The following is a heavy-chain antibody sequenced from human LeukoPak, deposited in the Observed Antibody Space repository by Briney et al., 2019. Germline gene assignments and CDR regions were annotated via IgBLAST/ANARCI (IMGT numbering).Heavy chain of an antibody. J-gene: IGHJ5*02. CDR3: ARKLRHQNNWFDP. CDR1: GGSISSYY. CDR2: IYTSGST. V-gene: IGHV4-4*07. Sequence: SETLSLTCTVSGGSISSYYWSWIRQPAGKGLEWIGRIYTSGSTNYNPSLKSRVAISVDTSKNQFSLKLSSVTAADTAVYYCARKLRHQNNWFDPWGQGTLVTVSS. D-gene: IGHD3-3*01.